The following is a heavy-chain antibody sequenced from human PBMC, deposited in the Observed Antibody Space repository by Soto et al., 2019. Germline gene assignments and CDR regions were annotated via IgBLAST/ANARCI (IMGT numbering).Heavy chain of an antibody. J-gene: IGHJ4*02. V-gene: IGHV1-18*01. Sequence: ASVKVSCKASGYTFTSYGISWVRQAPGQGLEWMGWISAYNGNTNYAQKLQGRVTMTTDTSTSTAYMEVSRLTSGDTAVYFCARSVTTHLAADFWGQGTLVTVSS. CDR3: ARSVTTHLAADF. D-gene: IGHD4-17*01. CDR1: GYTFTSYG. CDR2: ISAYNGNT.